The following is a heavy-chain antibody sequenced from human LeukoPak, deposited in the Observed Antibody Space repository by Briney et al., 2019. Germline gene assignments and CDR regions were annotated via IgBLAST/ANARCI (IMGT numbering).Heavy chain of an antibody. CDR3: AKDPDRNYYFDY. CDR1: GFTFSSYA. D-gene: IGHD3-22*01. CDR2: ISGSGGST. Sequence: GGSLRLSCAASGFTFSSYARSWVRQAPGKGLECVSAISGSGGSTYYADSVKGRFTISRDNSKNTLYLQMNSLRAEDTAVYYCAKDPDRNYYFDYWGEGKLVTVSS. J-gene: IGHJ4*02. V-gene: IGHV3-23*01.